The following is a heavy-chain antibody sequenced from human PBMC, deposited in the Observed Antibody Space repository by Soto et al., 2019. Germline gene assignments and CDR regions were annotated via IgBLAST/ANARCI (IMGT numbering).Heavy chain of an antibody. CDR1: GGSTSSYY. D-gene: IGHD3-22*01. CDR2: IYYSGST. J-gene: IGHJ3*02. CDR3: VRHWDYDSQYDTFDI. Sequence: QVQLQESGPGLVKPSETLSLTCTVSGGSTSSYYWSWIRQPPGKGLEWIGHIYYSGSTNYNPSLKSRVTISVDTSKNQFSLRLSSVTAADTAMYYCVRHWDYDSQYDTFDIWGQGTMVTVSS. V-gene: IGHV4-59*08.